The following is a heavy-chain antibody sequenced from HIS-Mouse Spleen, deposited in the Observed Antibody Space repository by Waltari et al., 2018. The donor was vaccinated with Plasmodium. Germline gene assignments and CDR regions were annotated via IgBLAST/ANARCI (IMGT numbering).Heavy chain of an antibody. CDR1: GFNFSSYA. J-gene: IGHJ4*02. V-gene: IGHV3-30-3*01. D-gene: IGHD3-10*01. CDR3: AREAGSGGLYYFDY. CDR2: IYYDGSNK. Sequence: QVQLVESGGGVVQPGRSLRLSCAASGFNFSSYAMHWVRQAPGKGLEWVEVIYYDGSNKYYEDSVRGRFTIPRDNSKNTLYLQMNSLRAEDTAVYYCAREAGSGGLYYFDYWGQGTLVTVSS.